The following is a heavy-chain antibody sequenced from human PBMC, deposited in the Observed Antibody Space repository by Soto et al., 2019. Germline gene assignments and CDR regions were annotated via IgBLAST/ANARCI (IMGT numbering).Heavy chain of an antibody. CDR2: IYYSGTT. CDR3: ARLGGYYQALDS. D-gene: IGHD3-22*01. V-gene: IGHV4-31*03. CDR1: GGSISSISSAGYY. J-gene: IGHJ4*02. Sequence: SETLSLTCTVSGGSISSISSAGYYWSWIRQHPGKGLEWIGYIYYSGTTYYNPSLKSRVTLSVDTSKNQFSLKLSSVTAADTAVYYCARLGGYYQALDSWGQGTLVTVS.